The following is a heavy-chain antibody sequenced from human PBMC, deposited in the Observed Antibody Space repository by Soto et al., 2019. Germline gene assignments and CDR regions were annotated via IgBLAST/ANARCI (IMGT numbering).Heavy chain of an antibody. J-gene: IGHJ4*02. CDR2: ISYDGSNK. Sequence: QVQLVESGGGVVQPGRSLRLSCAASGFTFSSYAMHWVRQAPGKGLEWVAVISYDGSNKYYADSVKGRFTISRDNSKNTLYLQMNSLRAEVTAVYYCARLPIAVAAPRDYWGQGTLVTVSS. CDR1: GFTFSSYA. D-gene: IGHD6-19*01. CDR3: ARLPIAVAAPRDY. V-gene: IGHV3-30-3*01.